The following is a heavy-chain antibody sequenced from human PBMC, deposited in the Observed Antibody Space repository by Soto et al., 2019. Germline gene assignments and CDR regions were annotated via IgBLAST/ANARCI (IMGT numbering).Heavy chain of an antibody. Sequence: GASVKVSCKASGYTFTDYYIHWVRQAPGQGLEWMGMINPSGGSTDYAQKFRGRVTMTRDTSTGTVYMELSSLRSEDTAVYYCARPPGPGCINAVCYPFDYWGQGTLVTVGS. D-gene: IGHD2-8*01. J-gene: IGHJ4*02. CDR1: GYTFTDYY. CDR2: INPSGGST. V-gene: IGHV1-46*01. CDR3: ARPPGPGCINAVCYPFDY.